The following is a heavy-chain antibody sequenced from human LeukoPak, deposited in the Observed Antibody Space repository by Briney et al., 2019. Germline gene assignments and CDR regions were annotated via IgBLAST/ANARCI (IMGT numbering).Heavy chain of an antibody. D-gene: IGHD2-2*01. V-gene: IGHV3-30*02. CDR3: AKGDITSWNYVS. CDR1: GFIFSHYG. CDR2: IRYDGRNQ. J-gene: IGHJ5*02. Sequence: PGGSLRLSCAASGFIFSHYGMHWVRQAPGKGLEWVAFIRYDGRNQYYAESVKGRFTISRDNSKNTLFLQLNSLRAEDTAIYYCAKGDITSWNYVSWGQGTLVTVYS.